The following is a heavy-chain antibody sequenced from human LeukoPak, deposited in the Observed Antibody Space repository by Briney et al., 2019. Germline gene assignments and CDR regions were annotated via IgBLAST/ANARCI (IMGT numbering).Heavy chain of an antibody. CDR2: IIPILGIA. D-gene: IGHD5-12*01. Sequence: SVKVSCKASGGTSSSYAISWVRQGPGQGLEWVGRIIPILGIANYAQKFQGRVTITADKSTSTAYMELSSLRSEDTAVYYCATNPAIVATRPNWFDPWGQGTLVTVSS. V-gene: IGHV1-69*04. J-gene: IGHJ5*02. CDR1: GGTSSSYA. CDR3: ATNPAIVATRPNWFDP.